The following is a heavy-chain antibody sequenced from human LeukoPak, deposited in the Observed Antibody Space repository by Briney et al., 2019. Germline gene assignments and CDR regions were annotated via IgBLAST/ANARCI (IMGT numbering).Heavy chain of an antibody. CDR1: GGSISIYY. V-gene: IGHV4-59*01. D-gene: IGHD3-10*01. CDR2: VYNSGST. CDR3: VRDRELNY. J-gene: IGHJ4*02. Sequence: SETLSLTCTVSGGSISIYYWSWIRQPPGKGLEWIGYVYNSGSTDYNPSLKSRVTISADTSKNQFSLRLSSVTAADTAVYYRVRDRELNYWGQGTLVTVSS.